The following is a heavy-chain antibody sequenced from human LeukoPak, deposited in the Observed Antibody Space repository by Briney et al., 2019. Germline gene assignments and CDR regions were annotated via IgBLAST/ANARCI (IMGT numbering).Heavy chain of an antibody. D-gene: IGHD6-19*01. Sequence: GGSLRLSCAASGFSFSTYGMHWVRQAPGQGLEWMGWINPNSGGTNYAQKFQGRVTMTRDTSISTAYMELSRLRSDDTAVYYCARFAVAGSFDYWGQGTLVTVSS. V-gene: IGHV1-2*02. J-gene: IGHJ4*02. CDR3: ARFAVAGSFDY. CDR1: GFSFSTYG. CDR2: INPNSGGT.